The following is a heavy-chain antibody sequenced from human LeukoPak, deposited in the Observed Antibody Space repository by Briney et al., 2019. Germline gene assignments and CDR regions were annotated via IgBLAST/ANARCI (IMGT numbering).Heavy chain of an antibody. D-gene: IGHD6-19*01. V-gene: IGHV3-7*03. J-gene: IGHJ4*02. CDR2: IGGDGIRK. CDR1: GLTFSSQW. CDR3: AKDMGGWPKYYFDY. Sequence: GGSLRLSCAASGLTFSSQWMTWARQAPGKGLEWLANIGGDGIRKFYVDSVKGRFTTSRDNAKNSLYLQMNSLRAEDTALYYCAKDMGGWPKYYFDYWGQGTLVTVSS.